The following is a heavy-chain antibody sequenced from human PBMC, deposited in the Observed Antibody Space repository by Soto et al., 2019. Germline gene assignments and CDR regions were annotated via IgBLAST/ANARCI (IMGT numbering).Heavy chain of an antibody. V-gene: IGHV4-4*07. Sequence: LSLTCTVSGGSINTFYWSWVRQPAGKGLEWIGRIFSSGSTSFNPSLESRVAMSVDTSKNHFSLNLSSVTAADMAVYYCARESEDLTSNFDYWGQGTLVTVSS. CDR3: ARESEDLTSNFDY. J-gene: IGHJ4*02. CDR2: IFSSGST. CDR1: GGSINTFY.